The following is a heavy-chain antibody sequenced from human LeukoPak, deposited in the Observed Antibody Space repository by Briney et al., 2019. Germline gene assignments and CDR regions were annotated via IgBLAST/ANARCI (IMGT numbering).Heavy chain of an antibody. CDR2: IYPGDSDT. D-gene: IGHD7-27*01. V-gene: IGHV5-51*01. CDR1: GYSFNTYW. Sequence: GESLKISCEGFGYSFNTYWIAWVRQVPGKGLEWMGIIYPGDSDTRYSPSFRGQVSISADKSINTAYLQWRRLRASDTAMYYCARPTVDHLQLHSWYDTWGHGTQVTVSS. CDR3: ARPTVDHLQLHSWYDT. J-gene: IGHJ5*01.